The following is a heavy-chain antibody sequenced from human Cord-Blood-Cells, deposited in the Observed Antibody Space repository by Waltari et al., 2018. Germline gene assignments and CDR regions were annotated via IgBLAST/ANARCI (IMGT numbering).Heavy chain of an antibody. Sequence: QVQLQESGPGLVKPSQTLSLTCPVSGGSISSGCYYWSWIRQHPGKGLEWIGYIYYSGSTYYNPSLKSRVTISVDTSKNQFSLKLSSVTAADTAVYYCASRPKLGSHPLYYFDYWGQGTLVTVSS. CDR2: IYYSGST. J-gene: IGHJ4*02. V-gene: IGHV4-31*03. D-gene: IGHD7-27*01. CDR1: GGSISSGCYY. CDR3: ASRPKLGSHPLYYFDY.